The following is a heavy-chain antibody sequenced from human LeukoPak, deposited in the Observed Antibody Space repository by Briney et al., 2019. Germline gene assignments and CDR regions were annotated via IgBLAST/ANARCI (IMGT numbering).Heavy chain of an antibody. J-gene: IGHJ4*02. D-gene: IGHD3-22*01. CDR3: EKKDRFTMIAPGLSPSFDF. V-gene: IGHV3-23*01. CDR2: ISGSGGST. Sequence: GGSLRLSYAASGFTFTSSAMSSVRQAPGKGLEWVSAISGSGGSTYYADSVKGRFTISRDNSKNTLYLQMNSLRAEDTAVYYCEKKDRFTMIAPGLSPSFDFWGQGTLVTVSS. CDR1: GFTFTSSA.